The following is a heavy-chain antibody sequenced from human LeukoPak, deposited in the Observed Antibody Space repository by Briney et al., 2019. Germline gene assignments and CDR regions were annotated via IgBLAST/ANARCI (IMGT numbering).Heavy chain of an antibody. CDR1: GYTFTGYY. J-gene: IGHJ4*02. V-gene: IGHV1-2*02. Sequence: ASVKVSCKASGYTFTGYYMHWVRQAPGQGLEWMGWINPNSGGTNYAQRFQGRVTMTRDTSISTAYMELTRMTSDDTAVYYCARGYSGYDLPDYWGQGTLVTVSS. CDR2: INPNSGGT. D-gene: IGHD5-12*01. CDR3: ARGYSGYDLPDY.